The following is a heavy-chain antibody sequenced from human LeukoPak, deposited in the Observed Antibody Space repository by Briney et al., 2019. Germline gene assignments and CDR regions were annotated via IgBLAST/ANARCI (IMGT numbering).Heavy chain of an antibody. D-gene: IGHD6-6*01. CDR3: ARDSSSYYFDY. CDR2: IYTGGTT. CDR1: GFTVTSNH. V-gene: IGHV3-66*01. Sequence: GGSLRLSCAASGFTVTSNHMNWVRQAPGKGLEWVSIIYTGGTTHYADSLNERFTISRDDSINTLYLQMNSLRAEDTAVYYCARDSSSYYFDYWGQGTLVTVSS. J-gene: IGHJ4*02.